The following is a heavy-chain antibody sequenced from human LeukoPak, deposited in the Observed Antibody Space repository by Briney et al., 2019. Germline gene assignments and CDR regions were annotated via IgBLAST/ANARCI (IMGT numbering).Heavy chain of an antibody. J-gene: IGHJ3*02. D-gene: IGHD6-13*01. CDR2: IIPIFGTA. CDR3: ARQNSRDAFVI. Sequence: SVKVSCKASGGTFSSYAINWVRQAPGQGLEWMGGIIPIFGTANYAQKFQGRVTITADESTTTAYMELSSLRSEDTAVYYCARQNSRDAFVIWGQGTMVTVSS. V-gene: IGHV1-69*01. CDR1: GGTFSSYA.